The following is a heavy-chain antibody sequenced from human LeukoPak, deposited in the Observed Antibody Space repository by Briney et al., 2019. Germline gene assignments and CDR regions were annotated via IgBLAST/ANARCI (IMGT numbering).Heavy chain of an antibody. CDR3: ARDRREVSAFDYGDY. D-gene: IGHD3-16*01. J-gene: IGHJ4*02. CDR2: ISSSSSYI. CDR1: GFTFSSYS. Sequence: GGSLRLSCAASGFTFSSYSMNWVRQAPGKGLEWVSSISSSSSYIHSADSVRGRFTISRDNAKNSLYLQMNSLRAEDTAVYYCARDRREVSAFDYGDYWGQGTLVTVSS. V-gene: IGHV3-21*01.